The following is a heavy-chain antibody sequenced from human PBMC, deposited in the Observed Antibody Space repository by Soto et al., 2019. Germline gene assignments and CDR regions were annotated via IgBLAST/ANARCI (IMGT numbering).Heavy chain of an antibody. V-gene: IGHV1-2*02. CDR2: VNPHTGGT. J-gene: IGHJ4*02. CDR3: ARVMAYEQQLVPFDY. D-gene: IGHD6-13*01. CDR1: GYTFIGYY. Sequence: QVQLVQSGAEVKKPGASVKVSCKTSGYTFIGYYLNWVRQAPGQGLEWMGWVNPHTGGTHYAQKFDGRVTMTRDTSTYKDYMELSGLKFDDTATYFCARVMAYEQQLVPFDYWGQGTLVTVSS.